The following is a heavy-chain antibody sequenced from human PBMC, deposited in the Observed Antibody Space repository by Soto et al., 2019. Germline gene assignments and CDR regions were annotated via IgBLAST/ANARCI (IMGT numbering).Heavy chain of an antibody. CDR3: AISQDRGGRTTFIY. J-gene: IGHJ4*02. V-gene: IGHV3-9*01. CDR2: INWKSDI. D-gene: IGHD3-16*01. Sequence: GGSLRLSCAVSGFTFDDNAMHWVRQAPEKGLEWVSGINWKSDIGYADSVKGRFTTSRDNAENSPYLQMNSLRAEDTALYYCAISQDRGGRTTFIYWGQGTQVTVSS. CDR1: GFTFDDNA.